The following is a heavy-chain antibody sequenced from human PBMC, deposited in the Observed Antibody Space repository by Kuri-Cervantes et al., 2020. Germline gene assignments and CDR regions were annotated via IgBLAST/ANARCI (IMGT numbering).Heavy chain of an antibody. CDR1: GYTFTSYD. V-gene: IGHV1-8*01. CDR2: MNPNSGNT. D-gene: IGHD5-18*01. Sequence: ASVKVSCKASGYTFTSYDINWVRQATGQGLEWMGWMNPNSGNTGYAQKFQGRVTMTRDTSTSTVYMELSSLRSEDTAVYYCARPDVDTASGFTGGRSDYWGQGTLVTVSS. CDR3: ARPDVDTASGFTGGRSDY. J-gene: IGHJ4*02.